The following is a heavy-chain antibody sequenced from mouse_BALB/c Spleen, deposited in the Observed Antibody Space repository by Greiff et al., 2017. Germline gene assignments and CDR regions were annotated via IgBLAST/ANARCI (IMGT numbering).Heavy chain of an antibody. D-gene: IGHD1-1*01. Sequence: EVQLQQSGPELVKPGASVKIPCKASGYTFTDYNMDWVKQSHGKSLEWIGDINPNNGGTIYNQKFKGKATLTVDKSSSTAYMELRSLTSEDTAVYYCARSLSSPRYWYFDVWGAGTTVTVSS. CDR1: GYTFTDYN. J-gene: IGHJ1*01. V-gene: IGHV1-18*01. CDR2: INPNNGGT. CDR3: ARSLSSPRYWYFDV.